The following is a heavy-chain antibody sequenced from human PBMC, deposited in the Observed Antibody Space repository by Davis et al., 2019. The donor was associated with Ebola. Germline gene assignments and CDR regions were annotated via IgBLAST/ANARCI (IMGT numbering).Heavy chain of an antibody. J-gene: IGHJ4*02. CDR2: IYPGDSDT. D-gene: IGHD3-22*01. CDR3: ARAPYYYDVSGFYVDY. CDR1: GYSFSSYW. V-gene: IGHV5-51*01. Sequence: GGSLRLSCKSSGYSFSSYWLAWVRHMPGKGLEWMGIIYPGDSDTRYSPSFLGQVIFSADKSISTAYLQWSSLKASDTATYYCARAPYYYDVSGFYVDYWGRGTLVTVSS.